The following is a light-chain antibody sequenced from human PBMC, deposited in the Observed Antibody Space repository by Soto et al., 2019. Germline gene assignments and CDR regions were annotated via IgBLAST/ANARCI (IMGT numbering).Light chain of an antibody. CDR1: QSVSSN. Sequence: EIVLTQSPATLSVSPGERATLSCRASQSVSSNLAWYQQKPGQAPRLLIYGASNRATGIPDRFSGSGSGTDFTLTISRLEPEDFAVYHCQQYGTSPRTFGQGTKVDI. CDR2: GAS. V-gene: IGKV3-20*01. CDR3: QQYGTSPRT. J-gene: IGKJ1*01.